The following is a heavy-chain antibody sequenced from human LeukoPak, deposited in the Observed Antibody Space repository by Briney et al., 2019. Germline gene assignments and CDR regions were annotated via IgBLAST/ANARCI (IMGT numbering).Heavy chain of an antibody. V-gene: IGHV3-23*01. CDR1: GNYW. J-gene: IGHJ4*02. CDR2: ISGSGGST. D-gene: IGHD6-6*01. Sequence: GGSLRLSCAASGNYWMHWVRQAPGKGLEWVSAISGSGGSTYYADSVKGRFTISRDNSKNMLYLQMNSLRAEDTAVYYCAKWKYSNSGIDDYWGQGTLVTVSS. CDR3: AKWKYSNSGIDDY.